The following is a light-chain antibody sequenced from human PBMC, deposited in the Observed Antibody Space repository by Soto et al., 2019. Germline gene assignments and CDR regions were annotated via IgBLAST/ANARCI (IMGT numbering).Light chain of an antibody. CDR3: QQYTDWPIT. V-gene: IGKV3-15*01. CDR1: QSINSS. Sequence: ELLMTQSAAPLTVSPGDRATLSCRASQSINSSLAWYQQQPGQAPRLLIYAASTRASAVPDRFSGSGSGTDFTLTITSLQSDDFAVYFCQQYTDWPITFGQGTRLEIK. CDR2: AAS. J-gene: IGKJ5*01.